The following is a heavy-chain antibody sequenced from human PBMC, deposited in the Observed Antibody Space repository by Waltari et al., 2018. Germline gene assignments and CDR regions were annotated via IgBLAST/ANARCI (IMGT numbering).Heavy chain of an antibody. V-gene: IGHV3-48*03. CDR1: GFTFSSYE. CDR2: INRNGDTV. CDR3: AGWVTYTSDWHGSLAP. Sequence: SGGGLVQPGGSLRLSCAAPGFTFSSYEMNWVRQAPGKGLEWISYINRNGDTVYYADSVRGRFTISRDNAKNSLYLQMNTLRPEDTAIYYCAGWVTYTSDWHGSLAPWGQGTLVTVSS. D-gene: IGHD6-19*01. J-gene: IGHJ5*02.